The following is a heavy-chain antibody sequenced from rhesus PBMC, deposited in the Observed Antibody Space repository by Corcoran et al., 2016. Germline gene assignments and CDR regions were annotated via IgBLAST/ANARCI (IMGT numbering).Heavy chain of an antibody. D-gene: IGHD5-12*01. CDR2: VNGESGRT. V-gene: IGHV4-80*01. Sequence: QVQLQEAGPGLVKPSETLSLTCAVSGASISGDWWNWIRQPPGKGLEWIGEVNGESGRTNYSPSLKSRVTSSKDASNNQFSLNLSSVTAADTAVYYCTGDLDTSEAYWGQGVLVTVSS. CDR1: GASISGDW. CDR3: TGDLDTSEAY. J-gene: IGHJ4*01.